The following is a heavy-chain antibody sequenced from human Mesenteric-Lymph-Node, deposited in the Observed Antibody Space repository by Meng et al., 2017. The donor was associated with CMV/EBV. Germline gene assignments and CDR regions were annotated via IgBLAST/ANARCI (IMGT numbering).Heavy chain of an antibody. J-gene: IGHJ5*02. CDR2: IKPIDGST. CDR3: ARDMTTVRGERVNWFDP. D-gene: IGHD4-11*01. CDR1: GGTFSSYA. Sequence: ASVKVSCKASGGTFSSYAISWVRLAPGQGLEWMGIIKPIDGSTSYAQKFQGRVTMTRDTSTSTVYMELSSLKSEDTAVYYCARDMTTVRGERVNWFDPWGQGTLVTVSS. V-gene: IGHV1-46*01.